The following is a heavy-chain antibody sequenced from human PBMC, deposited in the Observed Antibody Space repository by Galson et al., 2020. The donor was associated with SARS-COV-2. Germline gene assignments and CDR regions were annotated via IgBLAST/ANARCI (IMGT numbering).Heavy chain of an antibody. V-gene: IGHV3-15*01. CDR1: GFTFSNAW. J-gene: IGHJ4*02. CDR3: TTDNENYDILTGYYSPFDY. CDR2: IKSKSDGGTT. D-gene: IGHD3-9*01. Sequence: GGSLRLSCAASGFTFSNAWMSWVRQAPGKGLEWVGRIKSKSDGGTTDYAAHVKGRFTISRDDSKNTLYLQMNSLKTEDTAVYYCTTDNENYDILTGYYSPFDYWGQGTLVTVSS.